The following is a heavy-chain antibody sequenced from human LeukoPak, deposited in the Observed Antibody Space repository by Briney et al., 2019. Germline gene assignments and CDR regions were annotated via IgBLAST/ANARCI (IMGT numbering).Heavy chain of an antibody. CDR2: IIPIFGIA. Sequence: GASVKVSCKASGGTFSSYAISWVRQAPGQGLEWKGRIIPIFGIANYAQKFQGRVTITADKSTSTAYMELSSLRSEDTAVYYCARADGYNLDYWGQGTLVTVSS. CDR3: ARADGYNLDY. V-gene: IGHV1-69*04. J-gene: IGHJ4*02. D-gene: IGHD5-24*01. CDR1: GGTFSSYA.